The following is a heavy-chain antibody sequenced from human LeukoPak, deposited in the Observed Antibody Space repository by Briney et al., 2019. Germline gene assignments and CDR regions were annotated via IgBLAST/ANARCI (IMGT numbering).Heavy chain of an antibody. CDR2: ISGSGGST. CDR1: GFTFSSYA. CDR3: AKDPLYYDFWSGYYTGMDYFDY. V-gene: IGHV3-23*01. J-gene: IGHJ4*02. D-gene: IGHD3-3*01. Sequence: PGGSLRLSCAASGFTFSSYAMSWVRQAPGKGLEWVSAISGSGGSTYYADSVKGRFTISRDNSKNTLYLQMNSLRAEDTAVYYCAKDPLYYDFWSGYYTGMDYFDYWGQGTLVTVSS.